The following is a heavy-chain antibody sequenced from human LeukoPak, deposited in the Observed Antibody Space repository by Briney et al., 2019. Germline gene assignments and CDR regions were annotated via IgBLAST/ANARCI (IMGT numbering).Heavy chain of an antibody. CDR3: AKDRIAAAGAKGGWFDP. V-gene: IGHV3-23*01. J-gene: IGHJ5*02. Sequence: PGGSLRLSCAASGFTSNSYAMNWIRQAPGKGLEWVSGISASGGGTYYADSVKGRFTISRDNSKNTLYLQMSSLRAEDTATYYCAKDRIAAAGAKGGWFDPWGQGTLVTVSS. D-gene: IGHD6-13*01. CDR2: ISASGGGT. CDR1: GFTSNSYA.